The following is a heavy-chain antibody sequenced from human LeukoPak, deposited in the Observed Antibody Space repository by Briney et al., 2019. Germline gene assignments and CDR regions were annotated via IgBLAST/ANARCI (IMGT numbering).Heavy chain of an antibody. V-gene: IGHV4-34*01. Sequence: PSETLSLTCAVYGGSFSGYYWSWIRQPPGKGLEWIGEINHSGSTNYNPSLKSRVTISVDTSKNQFSLKLSSVTAADTAVYYCARGLGYYYDSSGSPSAPWFRHWGQGTLVTVSS. J-gene: IGHJ4*02. CDR1: GGSFSGYY. CDR3: ARGLGYYYDSSGSPSAPWFRH. D-gene: IGHD3-22*01. CDR2: INHSGST.